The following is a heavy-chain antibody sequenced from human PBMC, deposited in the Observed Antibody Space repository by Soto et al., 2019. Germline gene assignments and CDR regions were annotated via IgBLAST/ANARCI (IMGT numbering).Heavy chain of an antibody. CDR3: AKGGYDSSGRLLRYSTH. J-gene: IGHJ1*01. Sequence: VGLMRLFWAASGFNCNFYAMSWVRQDPGKVRGWVSAIGGSGGGTYSGGSVEGSCPITRDNPKSTLYLKMSSLRAEETAVYFCAKGGYDSSGRLLRYSTHGDQGSLVPVPS. CDR1: GFNCNFYA. D-gene: IGHD3-22*01. CDR2: IGGSGGGT. V-gene: IGHV3-23*02.